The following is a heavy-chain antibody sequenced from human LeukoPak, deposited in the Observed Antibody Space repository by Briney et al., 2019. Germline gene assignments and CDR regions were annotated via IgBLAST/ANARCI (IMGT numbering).Heavy chain of an antibody. Sequence: GGSLRLSCAASGFTFSSYSMNWVRQAPGKGLEWVSSISGSGSYIYYADSVKGRFTSSRDNAKNSLYLQMSSLRAEDTAVYYCARVDSSGYGLDNWGRGALVTVSS. CDR1: GFTFSSYS. CDR2: ISGSGSYI. D-gene: IGHD3-22*01. CDR3: ARVDSSGYGLDN. V-gene: IGHV3-21*01. J-gene: IGHJ4*02.